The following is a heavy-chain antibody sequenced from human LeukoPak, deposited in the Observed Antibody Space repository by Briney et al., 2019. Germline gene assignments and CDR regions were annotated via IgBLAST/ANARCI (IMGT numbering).Heavy chain of an antibody. CDR1: GGSFSGYY. Sequence: PSETLSLTCAVYGGSFSGYYWSWIRQPPGKRLEWIGEINHSGSTNYNPSLKSRVTISVETSKNQFSLKLSSVTAAETAVYYCARGHYDFWSGYYGSYYYYYMDVWGKGTTVTVSS. CDR3: ARGHYDFWSGYYGSYYYYYMDV. CDR2: INHSGST. D-gene: IGHD3-3*01. J-gene: IGHJ6*03. V-gene: IGHV4-34*01.